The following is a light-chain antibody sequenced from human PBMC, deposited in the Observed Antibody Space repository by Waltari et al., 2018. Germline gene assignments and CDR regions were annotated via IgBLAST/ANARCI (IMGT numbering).Light chain of an antibody. CDR3: SSYTSTKTGV. Sequence: QSALTQPASVSGSPGQSITISCTGTSRYVGGSNYVSWYQQYPGKAPQLMIYGVSYRPSGISNRFSGSKSGNTATLTISGLQAEDEADYYCSSYTSTKTGVFGTGTKVTVL. CDR1: SRYVGGSNY. CDR2: GVS. J-gene: IGLJ1*01. V-gene: IGLV2-14*01.